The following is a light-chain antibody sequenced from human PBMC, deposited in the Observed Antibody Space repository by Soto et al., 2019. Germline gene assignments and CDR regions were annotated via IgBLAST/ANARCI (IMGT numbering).Light chain of an antibody. CDR1: SSDVGGYNY. Sequence: QSVLTQPRSVSGSPGQLVTISCTGTSSDVGGYNYVSWYQQYAGKTPKLLIYDVSKRPSGVPDRFSGSKSGNTASLSISGLQAEDEADYYCCSYAGTYTEVFGGGTKLTVL. J-gene: IGLJ2*01. V-gene: IGLV2-11*01. CDR3: CSYAGTYTEV. CDR2: DVS.